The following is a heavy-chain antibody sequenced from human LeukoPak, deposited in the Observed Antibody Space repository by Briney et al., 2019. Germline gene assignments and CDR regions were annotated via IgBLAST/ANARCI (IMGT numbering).Heavy chain of an antibody. D-gene: IGHD2-2*01. V-gene: IGHV4-39*01. Sequence: SETLSLTCTVSGGSISSSTYFWDWIRQPPGEGLEWIGTIYYSGTTYYNPSLKSRVTMSVDTSKNQFSLRLRSVTAADTAVYYCARRLGVAPAMDSWGQGTLVTVSS. CDR2: IYYSGTT. CDR3: ARRLGVAPAMDS. J-gene: IGHJ4*02. CDR1: GGSISSSTYF.